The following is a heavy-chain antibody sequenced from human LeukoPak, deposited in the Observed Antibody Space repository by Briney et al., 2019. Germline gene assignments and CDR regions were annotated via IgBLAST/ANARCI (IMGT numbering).Heavy chain of an antibody. CDR1: GGSFSGYY. V-gene: IGHV4-34*01. D-gene: IGHD1-26*01. CDR2: INHSGST. Sequence: SETLSLTCAVYGGSFSGYYWSWIRQPPGKGLEWIGEINHSGSTNYNPSLKSRVTKSVDTSKNQFSLKLSSVTAADTAVYYCARWRNSGSYRGYYYYGMDVWGQGTTVTVSS. CDR3: ARWRNSGSYRGYYYYGMDV. J-gene: IGHJ6*02.